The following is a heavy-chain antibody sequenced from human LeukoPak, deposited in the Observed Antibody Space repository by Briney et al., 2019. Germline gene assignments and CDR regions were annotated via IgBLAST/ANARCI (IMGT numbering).Heavy chain of an antibody. CDR2: MNPNSGNT. CDR1: GYTFTSYD. D-gene: IGHD3-22*01. J-gene: IGHJ4*02. Sequence: ASVKVSCKASGYTFTSYDINWVRQATGQGREGMGWMNPNSGNTGYAQKFQGRVTMTRNTSLSTAYMELSSLRSEDTAVYYCARGQFLWELNYYDSSGCLDYWGQGTLVTVSS. CDR3: ARGQFLWELNYYDSSGCLDY. V-gene: IGHV1-8*01.